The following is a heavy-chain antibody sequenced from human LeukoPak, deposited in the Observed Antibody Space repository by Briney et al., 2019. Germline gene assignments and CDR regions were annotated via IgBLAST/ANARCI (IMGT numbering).Heavy chain of an antibody. J-gene: IGHJ4*02. CDR3: ARDGSYYYDSSGYYPYYFDY. CDR1: GFTFSSYA. V-gene: IGHV3-30*04. Sequence: GRSLRLSCAASGFTFSSYAMHWVRQAPGKGLEWVAVISYDGGNKYYADSVKGRFTISRDNSKNTLYLQMNSLRAEDTAVYYCARDGSYYYDSSGYYPYYFDYWGQGTLVTVSS. D-gene: IGHD3-22*01. CDR2: ISYDGGNK.